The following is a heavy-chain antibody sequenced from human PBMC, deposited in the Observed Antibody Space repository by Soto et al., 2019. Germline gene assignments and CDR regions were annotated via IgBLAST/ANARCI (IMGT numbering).Heavy chain of an antibody. CDR1: GYTFSSYY. CDR2: INPSGGST. J-gene: IGHJ4*02. Sequence: QVQLVQSGAEVMKPGASMKVSCKAYGYTFSSYYMHWVRQAAGQGLEWMGMINPSGGSTSYAQKFQGRVTMTRDTSTSTVYMELSSLRSEDTAVYYCARDSGTYSDYWGQGTLVTVSS. CDR3: ARDSGTYSDY. V-gene: IGHV1-46*03. D-gene: IGHD1-26*01.